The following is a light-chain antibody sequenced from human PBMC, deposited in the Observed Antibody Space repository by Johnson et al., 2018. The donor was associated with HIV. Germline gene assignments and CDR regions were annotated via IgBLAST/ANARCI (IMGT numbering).Light chain of an antibody. CDR1: SSNIGNNY. CDR2: DNG. J-gene: IGLJ1*01. V-gene: IGLV1-51*01. CDR3: GTWDSSLRAYV. Sequence: SVLTQPPSVSAAPGQKVTISCSGSSSNIGNNYVSWYQQVPGAAPKLLIYDNGKRPSGIPDRFSGSKSGTSATLGITGLQTGDEAGYYCGTWDSSLRAYVFGTGTKVSVL.